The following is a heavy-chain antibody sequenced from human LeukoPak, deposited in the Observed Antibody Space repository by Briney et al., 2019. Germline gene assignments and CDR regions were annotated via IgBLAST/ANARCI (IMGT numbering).Heavy chain of an antibody. CDR3: ATRSTGVAATFDS. CDR1: GGSIRSYY. V-gene: IGHV4-59*01. J-gene: IGHJ4*02. D-gene: IGHD2-15*01. CDR2: ISYSGTT. Sequence: SETLSLACTVSGGSIRSYYWDWIRQPPGKGLEWIGYISYSGTTSYNPSLKSRVTISADTSKNQFSLKLSSVTAADTAVYYCATRSTGVAATFDSWGQGALVTVSS.